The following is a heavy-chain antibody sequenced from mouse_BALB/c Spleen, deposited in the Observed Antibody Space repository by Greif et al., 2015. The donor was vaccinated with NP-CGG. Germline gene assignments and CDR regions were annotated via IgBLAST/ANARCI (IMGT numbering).Heavy chain of an antibody. J-gene: IGHJ1*01. CDR1: GFSLTGYG. CDR3: ARENYGSSYWYFDV. Sequence: QVQLQQSGPGLVAPSQSLSITCTVSGFSLTGYGVNWVRQPPGKGLEWLGMIWGDGSTDYNSALKSRLSISKDNSKSXVFLKMNSLQTDDTARYYCARENYGSSYWYFDVWGAGTTVTVSS. CDR2: IWGDGST. D-gene: IGHD1-1*01. V-gene: IGHV2-6-7*01.